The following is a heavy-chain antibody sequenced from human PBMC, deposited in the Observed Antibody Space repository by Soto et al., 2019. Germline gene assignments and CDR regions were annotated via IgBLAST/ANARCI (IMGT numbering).Heavy chain of an antibody. CDR3: AGGRDIVVVPAALYYYYYMDV. V-gene: IGHV4-59*01. D-gene: IGHD2-2*01. J-gene: IGHJ6*03. Sequence: SETLSLTCTVSGGSISSYYWSWIRQPPGKGLEWIGYIYYSGSTNYNPSLKSRVTISVDTSKNQFSLKLSSATAADTAVYYCAGGRDIVVVPAALYYYYYMDVWGKGTTVTVSS. CDR2: IYYSGST. CDR1: GGSISSYY.